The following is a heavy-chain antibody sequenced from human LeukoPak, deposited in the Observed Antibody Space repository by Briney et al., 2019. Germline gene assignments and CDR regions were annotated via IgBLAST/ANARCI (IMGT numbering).Heavy chain of an antibody. J-gene: IGHJ4*02. Sequence: GGSLRLSCAASGFTVSSNYMSWVRQAPGKGLEWVSYISSSSSTIYYADSVKGRFTISRDNAKNSLYLQMNSLRDEDTAVYYCARDLRYSPGVFLDYWGQGTLVTVSS. CDR2: ISSSSSTI. CDR1: GFTVSSNY. CDR3: ARDLRYSPGVFLDY. D-gene: IGHD5-18*01. V-gene: IGHV3-48*02.